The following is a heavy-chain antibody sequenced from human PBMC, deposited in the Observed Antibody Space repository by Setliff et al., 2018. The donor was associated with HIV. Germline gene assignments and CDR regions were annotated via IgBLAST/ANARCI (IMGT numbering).Heavy chain of an antibody. D-gene: IGHD2-21*02. J-gene: IGHJ3*02. V-gene: IGHV4-30-4*08. CDR1: GGSISSDNYY. CDR3: AREVDVVTTSDAFDI. Sequence: PSETLSLTCTVAGGSISSDNYYWSWIRQPPGKGLEWIGYIYYNGNAYYYNPSLKSRTTISLDTSMNQFSLKLTSVTAADTAVYYCAREVDVVTTSDAFDIWGQGTMVTVSS. CDR2: IYYNGNAY.